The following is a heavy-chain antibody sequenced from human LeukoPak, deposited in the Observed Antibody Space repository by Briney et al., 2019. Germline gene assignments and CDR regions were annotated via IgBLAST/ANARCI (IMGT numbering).Heavy chain of an antibody. D-gene: IGHD2-15*01. CDR2: IYPGDSDT. CDR1: GYSFTSYW. V-gene: IGHV5-51*01. CDR3: VRQYCSGGSCYPNAFDI. J-gene: IGHJ3*02. Sequence: GESLKISCKGSGYSFTSYWIGWVRQMPGKGLEWMGIIYPGDSDTRYSPSFQGQVTISADKSISTAYLQWSSLKASDTAMYYCVRQYCSGGSCYPNAFDIWGQGTMVTVSS.